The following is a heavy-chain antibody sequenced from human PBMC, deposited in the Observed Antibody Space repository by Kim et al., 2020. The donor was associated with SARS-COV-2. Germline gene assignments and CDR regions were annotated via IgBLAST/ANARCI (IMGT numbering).Heavy chain of an antibody. CDR2: ISYDGSNK. CDR1: GFTFSSYG. J-gene: IGHJ4*02. V-gene: IGHV3-30*18. CDR3: AKEGNYDILTGYFYYFDY. Sequence: GGSLRLSCAASGFTFSSYGMHWVRQAPGKGLEWVAVISYDGSNKYYADSVKGRFTISRDNSKNTLYLQMNSLRAEDTAVYYCAKEGNYDILTGYFYYFDYWGQGTLATVSS. D-gene: IGHD3-9*01.